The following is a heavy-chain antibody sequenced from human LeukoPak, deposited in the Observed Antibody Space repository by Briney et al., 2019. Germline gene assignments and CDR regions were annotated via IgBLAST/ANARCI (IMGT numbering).Heavy chain of an antibody. J-gene: IGHJ4*02. CDR3: ARALGSLTWYYFDY. CDR2: IYHSGSA. D-gene: IGHD1-26*01. CDR1: GGSISSGGYY. V-gene: IGHV4-39*07. Sequence: SETLSLTCTVSGGSISSGGYYWSWIRQHPGKGLEWIGSIYHSGSAYYNPSLKSRVTISVDTSKNQFSLELSSVTAADTAVYYCARALGSLTWYYFDYWGQGTLVTVSS.